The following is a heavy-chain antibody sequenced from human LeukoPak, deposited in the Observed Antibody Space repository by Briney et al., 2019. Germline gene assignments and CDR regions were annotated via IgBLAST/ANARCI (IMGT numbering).Heavy chain of an antibody. V-gene: IGHV3-48*03. J-gene: IGHJ6*03. CDR1: GFTFSSYE. CDR3: ARPAGYYYYYMDV. Sequence: PGGSLRLSCAASGFTFSSYEMNWVRQAPGKGLEWVSYISSSGSTIYYADSVKGRFTISRDNAKNSLYLQMNSLRAEDTAVYYCARPAGYYYYYMDVWGKGTTVTISS. CDR2: ISSSGSTI.